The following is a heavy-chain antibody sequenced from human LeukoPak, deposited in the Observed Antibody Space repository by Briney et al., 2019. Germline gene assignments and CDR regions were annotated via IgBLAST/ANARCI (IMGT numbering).Heavy chain of an antibody. CDR2: IKQDGTEK. CDR1: ALTFSSYW. CDR3: ARDVRPDY. V-gene: IGHV3-7*04. Sequence: PGRSLRLSCAPSALTFSSYWMSWVRQAPGEGLEWVANIKQDGTEKYYMDSVKGRFSISRDNAKNSLYLQMNALRAEDTAVYYCARDVRPDYWGQGTLVTVST. D-gene: IGHD6-6*01. J-gene: IGHJ4*02.